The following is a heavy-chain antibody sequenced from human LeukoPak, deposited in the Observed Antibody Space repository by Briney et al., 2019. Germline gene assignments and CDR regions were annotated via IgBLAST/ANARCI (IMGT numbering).Heavy chain of an antibody. CDR2: IYYSGSP. V-gene: IGHV4-39*01. Sequence: PSEALSLTCAVSGGSISSTSYYWAWIRQPPGKGLEWIGTIYYSGSPYHNPSLKSRVTMSVDTSRNQFSLTLSSVDAADTAVYYCAKAGVRYFDSSGLYAFDFWGQGTTVTVSS. J-gene: IGHJ3*01. D-gene: IGHD3-22*01. CDR3: AKAGVRYFDSSGLYAFDF. CDR1: GGSISSTSYY.